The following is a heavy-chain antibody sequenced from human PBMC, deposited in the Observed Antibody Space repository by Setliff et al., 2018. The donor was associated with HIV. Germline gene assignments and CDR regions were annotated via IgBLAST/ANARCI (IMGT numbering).Heavy chain of an antibody. J-gene: IGHJ5*02. CDR2: IYYTGNT. Sequence: KPSETLSLTCTVSGASIRTGSYYWGWIRQPPGKGLEWIGEIYYTGNTNYNPSLKSRVSISVDKSKNQFSLKLNSVTAADTAMYYCARRGDSSGYLREEGFDPWGQGTLVTVSS. V-gene: IGHV4-39*07. D-gene: IGHD3-22*01. CDR1: GASIRTGSYY. CDR3: ARRGDSSGYLREEGFDP.